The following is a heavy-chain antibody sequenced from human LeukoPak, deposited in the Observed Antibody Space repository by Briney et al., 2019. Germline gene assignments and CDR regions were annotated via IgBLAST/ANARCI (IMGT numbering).Heavy chain of an antibody. D-gene: IGHD3-10*01. V-gene: IGHV4-30-4*01. CDR3: ATRNYYGSGSYYNGPDY. Sequence: PSQTLSLTCTVSGGSISSGDYYWSWIRQPPGKGLEWIGYIYYSGSTYYNPSLKSRVTISVDTSKNQFSLKLSSVTAADTAVYYCATRNYYGSGSYYNGPDYWGQGTLVTVSS. CDR1: GGSISSGDYY. J-gene: IGHJ4*02. CDR2: IYYSGST.